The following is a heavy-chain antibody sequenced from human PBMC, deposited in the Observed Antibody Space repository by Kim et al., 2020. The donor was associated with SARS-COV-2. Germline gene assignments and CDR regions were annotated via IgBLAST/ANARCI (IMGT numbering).Heavy chain of an antibody. J-gene: IGHJ4*02. CDR3: ARDISSGSYWDFDY. D-gene: IGHD1-26*01. V-gene: IGHV3-30-3*01. Sequence: GGSLRLSCAASGFTFSSYAIHWVRQAPGKGLEWVAVISNDGNNKYYADSVKGRFTMSRDNSKNTLYLQINSLRAEDTAVYYCARDISSGSYWDFDYWGQGTLVTVSS. CDR1: GFTFSSYA. CDR2: ISNDGNNK.